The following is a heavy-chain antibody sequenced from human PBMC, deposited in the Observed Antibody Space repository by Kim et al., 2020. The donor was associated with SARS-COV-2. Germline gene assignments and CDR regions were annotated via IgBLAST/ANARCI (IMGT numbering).Heavy chain of an antibody. J-gene: IGHJ4*02. Sequence: GGSLRLSCAASGFTFSSYWMHWVRQAPGKGLVWVSRINSDGSSTSYADSVKGRFTISRDNAKNTLYLQMNSLRAEDTAVYYCAKSYSSRPFDYWGQGTLVTVSS. V-gene: IGHV3-74*01. CDR1: GFTFSSYW. D-gene: IGHD6-13*01. CDR3: AKSYSSRPFDY. CDR2: INSDGSST.